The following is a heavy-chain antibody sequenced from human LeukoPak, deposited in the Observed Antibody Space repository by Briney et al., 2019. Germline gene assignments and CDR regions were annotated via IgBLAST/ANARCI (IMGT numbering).Heavy chain of an antibody. CDR1: GGTFSSYA. CDR3: ARGGYCSGGSCYGSAFDI. CDR2: IIPILGIA. J-gene: IGHJ3*02. V-gene: IGHV1-69*04. D-gene: IGHD2-15*01. Sequence: GASVKVSCKASGGTFSSYAISWVRQAPGQGLEWMGRIIPILGIANYAQKFQGRVTITADKSTSTAYMELSSLRSEDTAVYYCARGGYCSGGSCYGSAFDIWGQGTMVTVSS.